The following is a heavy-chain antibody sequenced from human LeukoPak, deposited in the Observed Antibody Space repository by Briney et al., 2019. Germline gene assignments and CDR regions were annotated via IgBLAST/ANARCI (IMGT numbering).Heavy chain of an antibody. CDR3: ARICGSTSCLDY. Sequence: SVKVSCKASGGTFSSYAISWVRQAPGQGLEWMGGIIPIFGTANYAQKFQGRVTITADEYTSTAYMELSSLRSEDTAVYYCARICGSTSCLDYWGQGTLVTVSS. J-gene: IGHJ4*02. V-gene: IGHV1-69*13. CDR1: GGTFSSYA. CDR2: IIPIFGTA. D-gene: IGHD2-2*01.